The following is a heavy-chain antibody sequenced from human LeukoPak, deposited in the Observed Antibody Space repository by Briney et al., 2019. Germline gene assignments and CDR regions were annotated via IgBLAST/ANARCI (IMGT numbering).Heavy chain of an antibody. J-gene: IGHJ4*02. D-gene: IGHD2-15*01. CDR2: IYPGDSDT. CDR3: ARYGYCSGGSCYSFDY. CDR1: GYSFTSYW. V-gene: IGHV5-51*01. Sequence: GESLKISCKGSGYSFTSYWIGWVRKMPGKGLEWMGIIYPGDSDTRYSPSFQGQVTISADKSISTAYLQWSSLKASDTAMYYCARYGYCSGGSCYSFDYWGQGTLVTVSS.